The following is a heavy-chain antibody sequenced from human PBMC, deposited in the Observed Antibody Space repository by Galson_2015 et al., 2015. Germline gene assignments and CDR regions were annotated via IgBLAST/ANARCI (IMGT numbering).Heavy chain of an antibody. V-gene: IGHV3-21*01. CDR1: GFTFSSYS. CDR3: ARDRDIYSSGWPRAFDI. J-gene: IGHJ3*02. CDR2: ISSSSSYI. Sequence: SLRLSCAASGFTFSSYSMNWVRQAPGKGLEWVSSISSSSSYINYADSVKGRFTISRDNAKSSLSLQMDSLRAEDTAVYDCARDRDIYSSGWPRAFDIWGQGTMVTVSS. D-gene: IGHD6-19*01.